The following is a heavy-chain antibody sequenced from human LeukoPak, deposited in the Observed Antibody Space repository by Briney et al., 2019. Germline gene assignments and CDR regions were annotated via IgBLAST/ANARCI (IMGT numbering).Heavy chain of an antibody. V-gene: IGHV3-11*04. D-gene: IGHD3-22*01. CDR3: ARDWRDSSGKFPNDAFDI. J-gene: IGHJ3*02. CDR2: ISSSGSI. Sequence: GGSLRLSYAASGFTFSDNYMSWIRQAPGKGLEWVSYISSSGSIYYADSVKGRFTISRDNAKNSLYLQMNSLRAEDTAVYYCARDWRDSSGKFPNDAFDIWGQGTMVTVSS. CDR1: GFTFSDNY.